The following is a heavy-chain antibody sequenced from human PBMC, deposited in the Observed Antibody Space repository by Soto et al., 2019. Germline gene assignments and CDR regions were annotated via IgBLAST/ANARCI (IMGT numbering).Heavy chain of an antibody. Sequence: SVKVSCKASGYTFSRYGISWVRQSPGQGLEWMGWINPYNGNIKYAQKFQGRVTMTTDTSTSTAYMELRSLTSDDTAMYYCARGGYCSSGHCALYSHDHFGMLVCGQGTTVTVSS. CDR2: INPYNGNI. V-gene: IGHV1-18*01. D-gene: IGHD2-2*01. CDR3: ARGGYCSSGHCALYSHDHFGMLV. CDR1: GYTFSRYG. J-gene: IGHJ6*02.